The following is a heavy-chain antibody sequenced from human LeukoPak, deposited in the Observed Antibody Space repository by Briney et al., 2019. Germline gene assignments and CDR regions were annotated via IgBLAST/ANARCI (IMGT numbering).Heavy chain of an antibody. CDR1: GGSISTYY. V-gene: IGHV4-59*08. D-gene: IGHD1-26*01. J-gene: IGHJ3*02. CDR2: IYYSGST. Sequence: PSETLSLTCTVSGGSISTYYWSWIRQPPGKGLEWIAYIYYSGSTDYNPSLKSRVTISLDTSKNQFSLKLSSVTAADTAVYYCARHDPIVGTPDAFDIWGQGTMVTVSS. CDR3: ARHDPIVGTPDAFDI.